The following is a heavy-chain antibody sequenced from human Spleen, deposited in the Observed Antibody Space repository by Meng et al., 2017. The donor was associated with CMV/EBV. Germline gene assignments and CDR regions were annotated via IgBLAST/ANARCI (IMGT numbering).Heavy chain of an antibody. V-gene: IGHV3-21*01. Sequence: GESLKISCAASGFTFSSYWMTWVRQAPGKGLEWVSSISSSRSYIHYRDSVKGRFTISRDNAKTSVYLQMNSLRAEDTALYFCARERLYQPLWGDALDIWGQGTMVTVSS. J-gene: IGHJ3*02. CDR3: ARERLYQPLWGDALDI. D-gene: IGHD2-2*01. CDR2: ISSSRSYI. CDR1: GFTFSSYW.